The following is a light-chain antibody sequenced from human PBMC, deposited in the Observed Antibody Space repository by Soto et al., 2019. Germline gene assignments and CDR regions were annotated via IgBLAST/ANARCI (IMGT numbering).Light chain of an antibody. CDR1: QRVRSSY. J-gene: IGKJ4*01. CDR3: HHYGSPLT. V-gene: IGKV3-20*01. CDR2: GAS. Sequence: IVLTQSPGTLSLSPGGRATLYCRARQRVRSSYLAWYQQRPGQAPRLLIFGASFRATGIPDRFSGSGSGTDFTLTISRLEPEDFAVYYCHHYGSPLTFGGGTKVEIK.